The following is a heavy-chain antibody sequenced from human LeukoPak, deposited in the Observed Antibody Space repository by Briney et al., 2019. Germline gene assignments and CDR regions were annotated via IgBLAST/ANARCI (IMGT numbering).Heavy chain of an antibody. D-gene: IGHD1-7*01. J-gene: IGHJ6*02. V-gene: IGHV3-23*01. Sequence: PGGSLRLSCAASGFTCSNYAMSWVRQAPGKGLEWVSVISGGSGTTYYADSVQGRFTISTDNSKNTLYLQMNSLRAEDTAVYYCAKGTGTTPYYYGMDVWGQGTTVTVFS. CDR2: ISGGSGTT. CDR3: AKGTGTTPYYYGMDV. CDR1: GFTCSNYA.